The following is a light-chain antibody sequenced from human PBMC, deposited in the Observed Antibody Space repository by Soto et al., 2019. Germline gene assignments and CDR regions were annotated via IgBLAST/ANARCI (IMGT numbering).Light chain of an antibody. CDR1: QAIRTE. V-gene: IGKV1-6*01. CDR2: GTS. Sequence: AIKMTQSPSSLSASVGDRVIITCRASQAIRTELGWYQQRPGKAPKLLIYGTSNLQSGVPSRFSGSGSGTEFTLTINGPQPEDVATYYCLQDYSYPRTFGQGTKVDVK. CDR3: LQDYSYPRT. J-gene: IGKJ1*01.